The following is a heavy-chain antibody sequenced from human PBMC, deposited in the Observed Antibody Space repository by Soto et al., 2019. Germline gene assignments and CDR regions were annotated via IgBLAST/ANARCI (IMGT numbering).Heavy chain of an antibody. CDR1: GGTFSNQI. CDR2: ILPILGIV. D-gene: IGHD3-10*01. CDR3: AWGEKSYYGMDV. J-gene: IGHJ6*02. V-gene: IGHV1-69*02. Sequence: QVHRVQSEIEVKKPGSSMRVPCKATGGTFSNQIFSWVRQAPGQGLEWMGRILPILGIVKDSQRFQGRVTLSADKSTSTVYMELSTLTSEDTAVYFCAWGEKSYYGMDVWGQGTTVTVSS.